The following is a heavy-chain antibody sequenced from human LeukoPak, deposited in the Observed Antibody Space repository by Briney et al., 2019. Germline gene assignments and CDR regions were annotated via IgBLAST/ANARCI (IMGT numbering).Heavy chain of an antibody. J-gene: IGHJ4*02. Sequence: KPSGTLSLTCAVSGGSISSSNWWSWVRQPPGKGLEWIGEIYHSGSTNYNPSLKSRVTISVDKSKNQFSLKLSSVTAADTAVYYCAREAPISDSGNYYKSLGYWGQGTLVTVSS. CDR2: IYHSGST. CDR3: AREAPISDSGNYYKSLGY. V-gene: IGHV4-4*02. D-gene: IGHD3-10*01. CDR1: GGSISSSNW.